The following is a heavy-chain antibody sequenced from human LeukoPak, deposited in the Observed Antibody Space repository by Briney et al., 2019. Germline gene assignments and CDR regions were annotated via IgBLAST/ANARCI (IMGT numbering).Heavy chain of an antibody. CDR3: ASASITMVRGVIKDYYYYGMDV. CDR1: GGSVSSGSYY. J-gene: IGHJ6*02. V-gene: IGHV4-61*01. Sequence: SETLSLTCTVSGGSVSSGSYYWSWIRQPPGKGLEWIGYIYYSGSTNYNPYLKSRVTISVDTSKNQFSLKLSSVTAADTAVYYCASASITMVRGVIKDYYYYGMDVWGQGTTVTVSS. CDR2: IYYSGST. D-gene: IGHD3-10*01.